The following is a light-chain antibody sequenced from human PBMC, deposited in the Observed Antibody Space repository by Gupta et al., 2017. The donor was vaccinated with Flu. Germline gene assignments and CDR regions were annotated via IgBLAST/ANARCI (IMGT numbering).Light chain of an antibody. Sequence: QSALTQPASVSGSPGQSITISCTGTSSDVGAYSYVSWFQQDPGKPPKLMIYEVTNRPAGVATRFSGSKSGNTTSLTISGLQAEDEADYYCASCTTSSTWVFGGGTRLTVL. CDR3: ASCTTSSTWV. V-gene: IGLV2-14*01. CDR2: EVT. CDR1: SSDVGAYSY. J-gene: IGLJ3*02.